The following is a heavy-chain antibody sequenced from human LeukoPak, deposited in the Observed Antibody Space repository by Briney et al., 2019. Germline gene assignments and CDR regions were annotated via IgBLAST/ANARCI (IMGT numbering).Heavy chain of an antibody. CDR1: GFTFSDHA. D-gene: IGHD6-19*01. CDR2: ISYDKSNK. V-gene: IGHV3-30*14. J-gene: IGHJ3*02. Sequence: GGSLRLSCTASGFTFSDHAMHWVRQAPGKGLEWVALISYDKSNKYYADSVKGRFTISRDNSNNTLFVQMNSLRTEDTAVYYCARSGVQWQWLLTYDAFDIWGQGTMVTVSS. CDR3: ARSGVQWQWLLTYDAFDI.